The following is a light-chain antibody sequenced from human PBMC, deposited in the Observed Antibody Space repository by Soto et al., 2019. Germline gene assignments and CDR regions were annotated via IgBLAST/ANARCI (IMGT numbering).Light chain of an antibody. J-gene: IGKJ5*01. CDR2: GAS. Sequence: EILLTQSGVTLYSFPLYRSTLSFRASERLSSVYLAWYQQSTCQPPRLLIYGASTRATGIPDRFSGSGSGTDFTLIINRLEPEDVAIYYCQQYGGSPRITFGQGTRLEI. CDR3: QQYGGSPRIT. CDR1: ERLSSVY. V-gene: IGKV3-20*01.